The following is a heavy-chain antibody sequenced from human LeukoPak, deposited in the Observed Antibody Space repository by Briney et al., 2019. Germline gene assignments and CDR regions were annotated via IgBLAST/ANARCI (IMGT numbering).Heavy chain of an antibody. CDR3: ARAHFEYTTVVTRYYFDY. J-gene: IGHJ4*02. Sequence: SETLSLTCTVSGGSISSGGYSWSWIRQHPGKGLEWIGYIYYSGSTYYNPSLKSRVTISVDTSKNQFSLKLRSVTAADTAVYYCARAHFEYTTVVTRYYFDYWGQGTLVTVSS. CDR2: IYYSGST. V-gene: IGHV4-31*03. D-gene: IGHD4-17*01. CDR1: GGSISSGGYS.